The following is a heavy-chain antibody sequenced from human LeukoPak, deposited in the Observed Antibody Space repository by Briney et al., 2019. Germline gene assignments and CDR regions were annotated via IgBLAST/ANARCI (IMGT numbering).Heavy chain of an antibody. J-gene: IGHJ4*02. Sequence: PGGSLRLSCAASGFTFSSYAMSWVRQAPGKGLEWVSAISGSGGSTYYADSVKGRFTISRDNSKNTLYLQMNSLRAEDTAVYYCAKDHAITFGGVIACYFDYWGQGTLVTVSS. CDR2: ISGSGGST. V-gene: IGHV3-23*01. CDR3: AKDHAITFGGVIACYFDY. CDR1: GFTFSSYA. D-gene: IGHD3-16*02.